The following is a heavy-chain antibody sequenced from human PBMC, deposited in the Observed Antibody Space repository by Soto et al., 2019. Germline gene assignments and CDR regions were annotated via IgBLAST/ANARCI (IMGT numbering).Heavy chain of an antibody. CDR1: GYTFTSYY. Sequence: ASVKVSCKASGYTFTSYYMHWVRQAPGQGLEWMGIINPSGGSTSYAQKFQGRVTMTRDTSTSTVCMELSSLRSEDTAVYYCASPYYDFWSGPFYGMDVWGQGTTVTVSS. CDR3: ASPYYDFWSGPFYGMDV. J-gene: IGHJ6*02. CDR2: INPSGGST. D-gene: IGHD3-3*01. V-gene: IGHV1-46*01.